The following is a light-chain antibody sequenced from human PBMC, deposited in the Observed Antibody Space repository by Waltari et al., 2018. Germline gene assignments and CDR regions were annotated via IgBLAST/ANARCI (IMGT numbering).Light chain of an antibody. CDR1: TSHLRTYHH. V-gene: IGLV2-14*03. CDR3: DSKSSSSPHV. Sequence: QSALTQPAPVSGSPGQSITVSSTRTTSHLRTYHHVPWYQQHPGKAPKLMIYDVSSRPSGVSNRFSGSKSGNTASLTISGLQAEDEADYYCDSKSSSSPHVFGTGTKVTVL. CDR2: DVS. J-gene: IGLJ1*01.